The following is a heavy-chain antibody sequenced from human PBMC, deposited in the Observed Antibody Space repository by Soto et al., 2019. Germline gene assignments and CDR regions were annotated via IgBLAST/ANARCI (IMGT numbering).Heavy chain of an antibody. V-gene: IGHV1-46*01. CDR3: TRADSDVVILPDVRPLFDL. CDR2: INPNGGYT. Sequence: GASVKVSCKPSGYDFFKYNMHWVRQAPGQGLEWMGVINPNGGYTRHAQKFQGRVIMTRDTSSKIVYMELSGLTSADTAMYYCTRADSDVVILPDVRPLFDLWGQGALVTVSS. J-gene: IGHJ4*02. CDR1: GYDFFKYN. D-gene: IGHD2-21*02.